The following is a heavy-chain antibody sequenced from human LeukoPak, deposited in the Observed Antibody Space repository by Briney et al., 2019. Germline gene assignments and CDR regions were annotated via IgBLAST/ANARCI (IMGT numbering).Heavy chain of an antibody. D-gene: IGHD1-26*01. J-gene: IGHJ4*02. V-gene: IGHV3-66*01. CDR2: IYSGGST. CDR3: AKDGRSGSYLGTFDY. Sequence: GGSLRLSCAASGFTVSSNYMSWVRQAPGKGLESVSVIYSGGSTYYADSVKGRFTISRDNSKNTLYLQMNSLRAEDTAVYYCAKDGRSGSYLGTFDYWGQGTLVTVSS. CDR1: GFTVSSNY.